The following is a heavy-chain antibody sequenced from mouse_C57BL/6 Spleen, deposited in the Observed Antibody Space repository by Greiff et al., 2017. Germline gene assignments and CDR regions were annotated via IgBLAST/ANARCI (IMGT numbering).Heavy chain of an antibody. CDR1: GFTFSSYG. D-gene: IGHD1-1*01. CDR3: ARHETTVVATGFDY. CDR2: ISSGGSYT. Sequence: EVKLMESGGDLVKPGGSLKLSCAASGFTFSSYGMSWVRQTPDKRLEWVATISSGGSYTYYPDSVKGRFTISRDHAKNTLYLQMSSLKSEDTAMYYCARHETTVVATGFDYWGQGTTLTVSS. J-gene: IGHJ2*01. V-gene: IGHV5-6*01.